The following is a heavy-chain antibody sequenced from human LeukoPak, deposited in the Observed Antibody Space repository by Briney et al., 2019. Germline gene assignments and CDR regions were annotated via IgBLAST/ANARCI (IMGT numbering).Heavy chain of an antibody. J-gene: IGHJ3*02. Sequence: PSETLSLTCAVYGGSFSGYYWSWIRQPPGKGLEWIGEINHSGSTNYNPSLKSRVTISVDTSKNQFSLKLDSVTAADTAVYYCARAPYSLIQLALLGGAFDIWGQGTMVTVSS. CDR3: ARAPYSLIQLALLGGAFDI. V-gene: IGHV4-34*01. CDR2: INHSGST. D-gene: IGHD3-16*02. CDR1: GGSFSGYY.